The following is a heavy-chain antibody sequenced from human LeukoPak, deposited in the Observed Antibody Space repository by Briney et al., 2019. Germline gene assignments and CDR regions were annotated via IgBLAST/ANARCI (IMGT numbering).Heavy chain of an antibody. CDR3: ARVDCRSTSCSPFDY. V-gene: IGHV3-30*04. CDR1: GLTFSTFS. CDR2: ILYDGSTQ. Sequence: PGRSLRLSCAASGLTFSTFSMHWVRQAPGKGLEWVAVILYDGSTQYYADSVRGRFTPSRDNSKDTLYLQMNSLRVEDTAVYYCARVDCRSTSCSPFDYWGQGTLVTVSS. D-gene: IGHD2-2*01. J-gene: IGHJ4*02.